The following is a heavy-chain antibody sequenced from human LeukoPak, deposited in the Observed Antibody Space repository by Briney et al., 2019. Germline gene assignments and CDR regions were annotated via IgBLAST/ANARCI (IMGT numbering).Heavy chain of an antibody. Sequence: PGRSLRLSCAASGFTFSSYVMHWVRQAPGKGLEWVAVVSYDGSDKYYADSVKGRFTVSRDNSKDTLYLQMNSLRAEDTAIYYCARDIELSAWGLGTMVTVSS. V-gene: IGHV3-30-3*01. CDR3: ARDIELSA. CDR2: VSYDGSDK. CDR1: GFTFSSYV. D-gene: IGHD3-16*02. J-gene: IGHJ3*01.